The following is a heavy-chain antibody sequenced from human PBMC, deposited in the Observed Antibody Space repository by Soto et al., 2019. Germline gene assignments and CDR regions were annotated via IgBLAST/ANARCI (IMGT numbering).Heavy chain of an antibody. CDR1: GFTFSSYA. J-gene: IGHJ4*02. V-gene: IGHV3-23*01. D-gene: IGHD6-19*01. CDR2: ISGSGGST. CDR3: AKSIVAVAGPVDY. Sequence: EVQLLESGGGLVQPGESLRLSCAASGFTFSSYAMSWVRQAPGKGLEWVSTISGSGGSTHYADSVKGQFTISRDNSKNMLYLQVNGLRAEDTAVYYCAKSIVAVAGPVDYWGQGTLVTVSS.